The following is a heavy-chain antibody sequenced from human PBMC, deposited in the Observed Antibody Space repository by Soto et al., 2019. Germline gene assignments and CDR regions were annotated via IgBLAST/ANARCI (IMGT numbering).Heavy chain of an antibody. CDR2: IRSKAYGGTT. V-gene: IGHV3-49*03. Sequence: GGSLRLSCTASGFTFGDYAMSWFRQAPGKGLEWVGFIRSKAYGGTTEYAASVKGRFTISRDDSKSIAYLQMNSLKTEDTAVYYCTRDKDSSGWYLVGGTLDYWGQGTLVTVSS. D-gene: IGHD6-19*01. J-gene: IGHJ4*02. CDR3: TRDKDSSGWYLVGGTLDY. CDR1: GFTFGDYA.